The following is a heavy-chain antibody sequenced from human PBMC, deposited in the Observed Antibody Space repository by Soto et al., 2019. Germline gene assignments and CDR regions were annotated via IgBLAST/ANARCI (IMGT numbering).Heavy chain of an antibody. Sequence: GASVKVSCKASGYRFTSYAMHWVRQAPGQRLEWMGWINAGNGNTKYSQKFQGRFTISRDNSKNTLYLQMNSLRAEDTAVYYCAKDLGGPRDYWGQGTLVTVSS. J-gene: IGHJ4*02. D-gene: IGHD2-15*01. CDR1: GYRFTSYA. V-gene: IGHV1-3*01. CDR2: INAGNGNT. CDR3: AKDLGGPRDY.